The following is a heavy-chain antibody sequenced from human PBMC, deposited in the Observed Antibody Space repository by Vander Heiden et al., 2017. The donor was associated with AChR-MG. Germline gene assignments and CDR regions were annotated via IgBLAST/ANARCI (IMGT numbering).Heavy chain of an antibody. CDR2: ISWNSGSI. V-gene: IGHV3-9*01. CDR1: GFTFDVYA. CDR3: AKGQDY. Sequence: EVQLVESGGGLVQPGRSLRLSCAASGFTFDVYAMHWVRQAPGKGLEWVSGISWNSGSIGYADSVKGRFTISRDNAKNSLYLQMNSLRAEDTALYYCAKGQDYWGQGTLVTVSS. J-gene: IGHJ4*02.